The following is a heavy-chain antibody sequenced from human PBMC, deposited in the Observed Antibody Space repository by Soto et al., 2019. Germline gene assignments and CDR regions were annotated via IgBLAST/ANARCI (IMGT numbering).Heavy chain of an antibody. CDR2: ISAYNGNT. CDR3: ARWLGYCSGGSCAPFDY. J-gene: IGHJ4*02. Sequence: GASVKVSCKASGYTFTSYGISWVRQAPGQGLEWMGWISAYNGNTNYAQKLQGRVTMTTDTSTSTAYMELRSLRSDDTAVYYCARWLGYCSGGSCAPFDYWGQGTLVTVSS. V-gene: IGHV1-18*01. CDR1: GYTFTSYG. D-gene: IGHD2-15*01.